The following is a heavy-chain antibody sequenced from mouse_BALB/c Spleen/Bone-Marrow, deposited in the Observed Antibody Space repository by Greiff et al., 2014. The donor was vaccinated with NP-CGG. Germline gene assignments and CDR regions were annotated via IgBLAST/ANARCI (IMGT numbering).Heavy chain of an antibody. J-gene: IGHJ4*01. CDR1: GFNLKDTY. D-gene: IGHD4-1*01. Sequence: VQLQQPGAELVKPGASVKLSCTASGFNLKDTYMHWVKQRPEQGLEWIGRIDPANGNTKYDPKFQGKATITADTSSNTAYLQLSSLTSEDTAVYYCARWEYYAMDYWGQGTSVTVSS. V-gene: IGHV14-3*02. CDR2: IDPANGNT. CDR3: ARWEYYAMDY.